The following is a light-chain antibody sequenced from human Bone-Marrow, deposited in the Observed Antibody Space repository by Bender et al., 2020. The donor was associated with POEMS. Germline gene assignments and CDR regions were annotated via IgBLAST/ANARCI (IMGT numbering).Light chain of an antibody. CDR2: EVT. CDR1: SSDVGPHNL. Sequence: QSALTQPPSVSGSPGQSVTISCTGTSSDVGPHNLVSWYQQSPGTAPKLMIYEVTKRPSGVPDRFSGSKSGTSASLAITGLQAEDEADYYCQSFDSSLIANVLFGGGTKLTVL. J-gene: IGLJ2*01. CDR3: QSFDSSLIANVL. V-gene: IGLV2-18*01.